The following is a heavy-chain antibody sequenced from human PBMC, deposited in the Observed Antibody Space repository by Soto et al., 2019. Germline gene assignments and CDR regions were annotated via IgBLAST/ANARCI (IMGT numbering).Heavy chain of an antibody. CDR2: IYYSGST. V-gene: IGHV4-59*01. CDR3: ARDRGMTTVTGLDY. D-gene: IGHD4-4*01. Sequence: KPSETLSLTCTVSGGSISSYYWSWIRQPPGKGLEWIGYIYYSGSTNCNPSLKSRVTISVDTSKNQFSLKLSSVTAADTAVYYCARDRGMTTVTGLDYWGQGTRSPSP. J-gene: IGHJ4*02. CDR1: GGSISSYY.